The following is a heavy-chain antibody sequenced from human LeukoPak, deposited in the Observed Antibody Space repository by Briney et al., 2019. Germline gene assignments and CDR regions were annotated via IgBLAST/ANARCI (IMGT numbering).Heavy chain of an antibody. CDR2: IYYSGST. J-gene: IGHJ4*02. V-gene: IGHV4-61*08. D-gene: IGHD3-16*02. CDR3: ARAAPAYDYIWGSYPGKFDY. Sequence: SETLSLTCTVSGGSISSGGYYWSWIRQHPGKGLEWIGYIYYSGSTYYNPSLKSRVTISVDTSKNQFSLKLSSVTAADTAVYYCARAAPAYDYIWGSYPGKFDYWGQGTLVTVSS. CDR1: GGSISSGGYY.